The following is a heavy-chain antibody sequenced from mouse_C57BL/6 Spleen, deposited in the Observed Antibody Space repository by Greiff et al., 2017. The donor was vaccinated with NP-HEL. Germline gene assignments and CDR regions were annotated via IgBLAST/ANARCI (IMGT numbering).Heavy chain of an antibody. J-gene: IGHJ3*01. CDR3: ARYYYGSSYGWFAY. Sequence: VQLQQSGPELVKPGASVKIPCKASGYTFTDYNMDWVKQSHGKSLEWIGDINPNNGGTIYNQKFKGKATLTVDKSSSTAYMELRSLTSEDTAVYYCARYYYGSSYGWFAYWGQGTLVTVSA. V-gene: IGHV1-18*01. D-gene: IGHD1-1*01. CDR2: INPNNGGT. CDR1: GYTFTDYN.